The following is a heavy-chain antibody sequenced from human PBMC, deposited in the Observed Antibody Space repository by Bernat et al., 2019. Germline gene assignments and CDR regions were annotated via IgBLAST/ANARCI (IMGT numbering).Heavy chain of an antibody. V-gene: IGHV3-30-3*01. CDR1: GFTFSSYA. CDR3: ARAQDYGDYAFDI. D-gene: IGHD4-17*01. CDR2: ISYDGSNK. J-gene: IGHJ3*02. Sequence: QVQLVESGGGVVQPGRSLRLSCAASGFTFSSYAMHWVRQAPGKGLEWVAVISYDGSNKYYADSVKGRFTISRDNAKNSLYLQMNSLRAEDTAVYYCARAQDYGDYAFDIWGQGTMVTVSS.